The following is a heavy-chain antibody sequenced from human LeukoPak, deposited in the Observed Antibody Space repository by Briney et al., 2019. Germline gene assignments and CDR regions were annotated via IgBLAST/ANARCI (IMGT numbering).Heavy chain of an antibody. CDR3: ARARGYSGYDWASDY. V-gene: IGHV1-69*05. Sequence: SVKVSCKASGGTFGSYAISWVRQAPGQGLEWMGGIIPIFGTANYAQKFQGRVTITTDESTSTAYMELSSLRSEDTAVYYCARARGYSGYDWASDYWGQGTLVTVSS. CDR1: GGTFGSYA. D-gene: IGHD5-12*01. J-gene: IGHJ4*02. CDR2: IIPIFGTA.